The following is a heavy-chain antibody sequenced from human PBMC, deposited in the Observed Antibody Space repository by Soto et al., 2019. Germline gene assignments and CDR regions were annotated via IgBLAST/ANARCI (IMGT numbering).Heavy chain of an antibody. CDR1: GFTFNTYG. V-gene: IGHV3-30*03. CDR2: ISYDGSEK. J-gene: IGHJ4*02. Sequence: QEQLVESGGGVVQPGKSLRLSCAASGFTFNTYGMHWVRQAPGKGLEWVAVISYDGSEKYYVDSVKGRFTISKDNSKNTLYLQMNSLKVEDTAVYYCTTQGYDDNMIFGDHWGQGNLVIVSS. D-gene: IGHD5-12*01. CDR3: TTQGYDDNMIFGDH.